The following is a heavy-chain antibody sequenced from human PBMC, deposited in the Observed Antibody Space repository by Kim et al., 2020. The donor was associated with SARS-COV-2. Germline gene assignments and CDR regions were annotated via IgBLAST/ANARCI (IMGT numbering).Heavy chain of an antibody. V-gene: IGHV1-18*01. Sequence: ASVKVSCKASGYTFTSYGISWVRQAPGQGLEWMGWISPYNGNTNYAQKLQGRVTMTTDTSTSTAYMELRSLRSDDTAVYYCSRDISRTARNAYYYSGMDVSGQGSTVTPSS. CDR3: SRDISRTARNAYYYSGMDV. J-gene: IGHJ6*02. CDR1: GYTFTSYG. CDR2: ISPYNGNT.